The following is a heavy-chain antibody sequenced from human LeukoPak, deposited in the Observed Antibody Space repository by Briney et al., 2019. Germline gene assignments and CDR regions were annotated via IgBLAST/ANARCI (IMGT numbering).Heavy chain of an antibody. J-gene: IGHJ4*02. Sequence: SETLSLTCTVSGGSISSYYWSWIRQPPGKGLEWIGYIYYSGSTNYNPSLKSRVTISVDTSKNQFSLKLSSVTAADTAVYYCARVFGCGDYLANWGQGTLVTVSS. CDR1: GGSISSYY. D-gene: IGHD4-17*01. CDR2: IYYSGST. V-gene: IGHV4-59*01. CDR3: ARVFGCGDYLAN.